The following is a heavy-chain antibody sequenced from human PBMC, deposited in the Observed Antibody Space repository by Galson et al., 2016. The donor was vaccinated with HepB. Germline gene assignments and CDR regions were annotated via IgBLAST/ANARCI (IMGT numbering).Heavy chain of an antibody. Sequence: SLRLSCAASGFTFSNYGNNWVRRAPGKGLEWISYISSSGITRYYADSVKGRFTISRDNAKNSLFLQMNSLRAEYTAVYYCARERGFNYGDRYFDYWGQGTLFTVSS. J-gene: IGHJ4*02. CDR2: ISSSGITR. CDR1: GFTFSNYG. V-gene: IGHV3-48*01. D-gene: IGHD2-21*01. CDR3: ARERGFNYGDRYFDY.